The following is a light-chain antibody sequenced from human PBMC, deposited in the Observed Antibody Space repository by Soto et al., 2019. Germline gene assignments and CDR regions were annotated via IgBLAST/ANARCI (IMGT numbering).Light chain of an antibody. CDR1: QSVSSY. V-gene: IGKV3-11*01. CDR3: QHRTDWLT. Sequence: EIVLTQSPATLSLSPGERATLSCRASQSVSSYLAWYQHKPGQAPRLVIYGASHRASGIPARFSGSGSGTDFTLTIISLEPEDFAVYYCQHRTDWLTFGGGTKVEIK. J-gene: IGKJ4*01. CDR2: GAS.